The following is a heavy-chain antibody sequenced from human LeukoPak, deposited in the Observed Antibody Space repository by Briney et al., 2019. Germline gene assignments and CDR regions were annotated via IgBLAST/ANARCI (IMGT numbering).Heavy chain of an antibody. CDR1: GFTFSSYA. Sequence: GGSLRLSCAASGFTFSSYAMHWVRQAPGKGLEWVAVISYGGSNKYYADSVKGRFTISRDNSKNTLYLQMNSLRAEDTAVYYCAREPVVPAANYYYYYGMDVWGQGTTVTVSS. J-gene: IGHJ6*02. D-gene: IGHD2-2*01. CDR2: ISYGGSNK. CDR3: AREPVVPAANYYYYYGMDV. V-gene: IGHV3-30-3*01.